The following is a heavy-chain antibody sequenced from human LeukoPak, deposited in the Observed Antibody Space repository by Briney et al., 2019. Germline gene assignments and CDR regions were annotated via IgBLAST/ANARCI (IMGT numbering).Heavy chain of an antibody. CDR1: GITLSSFW. CDR3: AKDQAPSSDYWSQGIFDY. Sequence: PGGSLRLSCAASGITLSSFWMSWVRQAPGKGLEWVANINRDGSVKYYVDSVKGRFTVSRDNAKNTLYLQMNSLRAEDTAVYYCAKDQAPSSDYWSQGIFDYWGQGALVTVSS. J-gene: IGHJ4*02. CDR2: INRDGSVK. V-gene: IGHV3-7*04. D-gene: IGHD4-17*01.